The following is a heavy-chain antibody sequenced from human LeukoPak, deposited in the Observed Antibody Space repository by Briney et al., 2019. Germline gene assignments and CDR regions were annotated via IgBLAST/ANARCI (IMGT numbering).Heavy chain of an antibody. CDR3: AKGSSYSGSYQPMYYFDY. CDR2: ISGSGGST. D-gene: IGHD1-26*01. V-gene: IGHV3-23*01. J-gene: IGHJ4*02. Sequence: PGGSLRLSCAASGFTFSSYAMSWVRPAPGRGLEWVSAISGSGGSTYYADSVKGRFTISRDNSKNTLYLQMNSLRAEDTAVYYCAKGSSYSGSYQPMYYFDYWGQGTLVTVSS. CDR1: GFTFSSYA.